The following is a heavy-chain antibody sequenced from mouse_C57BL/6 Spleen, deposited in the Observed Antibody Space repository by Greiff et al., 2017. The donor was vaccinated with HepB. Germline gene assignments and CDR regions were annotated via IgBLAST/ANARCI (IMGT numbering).Heavy chain of an antibody. CDR1: GYTFTSYW. CDR3: ARDTTIVATNYFDY. D-gene: IGHD1-1*01. V-gene: IGHV1-50*01. CDR2: IDPSDSYT. J-gene: IGHJ2*01. Sequence: QVQLQQPGAELVKPGASVKLSCKASGYTFTSYWMKWVKQRPGQGLEWIGEIDPSDSYTNYNHKFKGKATVTVDTSSSTAYMQLSSLTSEDSAVYYCARDTTIVATNYFDYWGQGTTLTVSS.